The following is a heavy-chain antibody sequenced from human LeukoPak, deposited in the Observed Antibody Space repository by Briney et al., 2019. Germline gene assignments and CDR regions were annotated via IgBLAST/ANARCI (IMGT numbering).Heavy chain of an antibody. Sequence: GGSLRLSCAASGFSFSHYSMTWARQASGKGLEWISYIGVGGRPTNYADSVKARFTISRDDAQNSLYLQMNSLRAEDTAVYYCAKNTWKSSDSGRGRMDVWGQGTTDTVSS. CDR1: GFSFSHYS. J-gene: IGHJ6*02. CDR2: IGVGGRPT. V-gene: IGHV3-48*01. CDR3: AKNTWKSSDSGRGRMDV. D-gene: IGHD3-10*01.